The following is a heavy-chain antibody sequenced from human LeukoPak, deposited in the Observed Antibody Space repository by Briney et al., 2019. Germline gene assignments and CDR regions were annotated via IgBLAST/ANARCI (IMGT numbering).Heavy chain of an antibody. CDR3: SKSPARREGSSGSIDY. V-gene: IGHV3-23*01. D-gene: IGHD3-22*01. CDR1: GFTFSIFS. CDR2: ISGSGGNT. Sequence: PGGSLRLSCAVSGFTFSIFSVTWVRQPPGRGLEWVSSISGSGGNTYYADSVKGRLTISRDNSKNTLYVQMNSQRAEDKAVYYCSKSPARREGSSGSIDYWGQGTLVTVSS. J-gene: IGHJ4*02.